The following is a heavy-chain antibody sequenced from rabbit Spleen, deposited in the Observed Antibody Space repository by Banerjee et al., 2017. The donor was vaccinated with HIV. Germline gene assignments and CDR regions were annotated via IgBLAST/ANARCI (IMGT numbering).Heavy chain of an antibody. Sequence: EESGGGLVKPGGTLTLTCKASGFSLFIYWMCWVRQAPGKGLDLIGCIYAGDGSIDYTNWVNGRFTISKTSSTVDLKMTSLTAADTATYFCAKDATFTLWGPGTLVTVS. J-gene: IGHJ4*01. CDR3: AKDATFTL. CDR2: IYAGDGSI. V-gene: IGHV1S42*01. CDR1: GFSLFIYW.